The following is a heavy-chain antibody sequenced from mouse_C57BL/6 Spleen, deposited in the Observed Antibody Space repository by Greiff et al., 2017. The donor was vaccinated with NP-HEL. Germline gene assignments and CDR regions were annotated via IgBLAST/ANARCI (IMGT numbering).Heavy chain of an antibody. J-gene: IGHJ4*01. CDR2: IDPANGNT. D-gene: IGHD3-2*02. V-gene: IGHV14-3*01. CDR1: GFNIKNTY. CDR3: ARSSAYSSGYDAMDY. Sequence: EVQLQESVAELVRPGASVKLSCTASGFNIKNTYMHWVKQRPEQGLEWIGRIDPANGNTKYVPKFQGKATITADTSSNTAYLQLSSLTSEDTAIYYCARSSAYSSGYDAMDYWGQGTSVTVSS.